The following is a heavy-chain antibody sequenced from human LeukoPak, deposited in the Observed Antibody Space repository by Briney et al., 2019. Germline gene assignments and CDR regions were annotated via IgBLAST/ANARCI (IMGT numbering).Heavy chain of an antibody. CDR1: GFTFDDYA. Sequence: PGGSLGLSCAASGFTFDDYAMHWVRQAPGKGLEWVSLISGDGGSTYYADSVKGRFAISRDNSKNSLYLQMNSLRAEDTALYYCAKGELALTGKVNWFDPWGQGTLVTVSS. D-gene: IGHD1-14*01. CDR3: AKGELALTGKVNWFDP. CDR2: ISGDGGST. J-gene: IGHJ5*02. V-gene: IGHV3-43*02.